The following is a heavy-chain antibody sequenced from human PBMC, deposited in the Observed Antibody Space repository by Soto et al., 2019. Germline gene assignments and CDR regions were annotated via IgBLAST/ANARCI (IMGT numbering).Heavy chain of an antibody. V-gene: IGHV4-34*12. CDR2: IFHSGST. Sequence: SGTLSLTSAVSGGSFNANFWSWIRQPPGKGLEWIGEIFHSGSTNYNPSLKSRVTISVDTSKNQFSLKLGSVTAADTAIYYCASPRWDYWGQGTQVPVSS. CDR3: ASPRWDY. J-gene: IGHJ4*02. CDR1: GGSFNANF.